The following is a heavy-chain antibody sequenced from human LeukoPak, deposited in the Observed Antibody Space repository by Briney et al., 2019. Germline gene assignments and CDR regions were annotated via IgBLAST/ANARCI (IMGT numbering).Heavy chain of an antibody. J-gene: IGHJ4*02. Sequence: SETLSLTCTVSAGSVSGYYWSWIRQPAGKGLEWIGQIYSSGSTNYNPSLKSRVTMSGDTSKNQFSLKLSSVTAADTAVYYCARDRELGYWGQGTLVTVSS. D-gene: IGHD3-10*01. CDR2: IYSSGST. CDR1: AGSVSGYY. CDR3: ARDRELGY. V-gene: IGHV4-4*07.